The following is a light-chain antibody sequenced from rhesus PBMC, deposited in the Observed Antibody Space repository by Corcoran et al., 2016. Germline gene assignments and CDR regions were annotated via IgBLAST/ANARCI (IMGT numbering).Light chain of an antibody. Sequence: DIQMTQSPSSLSASVGDRVTNTCQASPDISNNLAWYQQKPGKVPKLLIHKASTLQSGVPSRFSGSGSGTDFTLTISSLQPEDFATYYCQHGYGTPFTFGPGTKLDIK. V-gene: IGKV1-25*01. J-gene: IGKJ3*01. CDR3: QHGYGTPFT. CDR2: KAS. CDR1: PDISNN.